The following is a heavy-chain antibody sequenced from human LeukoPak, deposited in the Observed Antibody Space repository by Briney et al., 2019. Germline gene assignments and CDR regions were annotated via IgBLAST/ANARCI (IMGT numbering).Heavy chain of an antibody. J-gene: IGHJ6*02. CDR2: INTNTGNP. CDR1: GYTFTSYA. V-gene: IGHV7-4-1*02. Sequence: ASVKVSCKASGYTFTSYAMNWVRQAPGQGLEWMGWINTNTGNPTYAQGFTGRFVFSLDTSVSTAYLQISSLKAEDTAVYYCARDTVGYGDYPYYYGMDVWGQGTTVTVSS. D-gene: IGHD4-17*01. CDR3: ARDTVGYGDYPYYYGMDV.